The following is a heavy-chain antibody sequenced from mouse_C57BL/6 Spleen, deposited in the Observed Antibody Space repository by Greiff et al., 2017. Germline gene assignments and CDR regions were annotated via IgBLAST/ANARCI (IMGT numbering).Heavy chain of an antibody. V-gene: IGHV1-82*01. CDR2: IYPGDGDT. D-gene: IGHD1-1*01. CDR1: GYAFSSSW. J-gene: IGHJ1*03. Sequence: VQRVESGPELVKPGASVKISCKASGYAFSSSWMNWVKQRPGKGLEWIGRIYPGDGDTNYNGKFKGKATLTADKSSSTAYMQLSSLTSEDSAVYFCARDFTIDVWGTGTTVTVSS. CDR3: ARDFTIDV.